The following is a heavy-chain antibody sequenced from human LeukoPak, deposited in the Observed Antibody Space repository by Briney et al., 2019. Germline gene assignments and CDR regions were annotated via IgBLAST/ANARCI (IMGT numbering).Heavy chain of an antibody. CDR3: ARVGGSAWHFDC. CDR1: GFTFSSYW. J-gene: IGHJ4*02. V-gene: IGHV3-7*01. D-gene: IGHD6-19*01. CDR2: IKQDGIEQ. Sequence: GGALRLSCAASGFTFSSYWMSWVRQAPGKGLEWVANIKQDGIEQYYVDSVKGRFTISRDNAKNSLYLQMNSLRAEDTALYDCARVGGSAWHFDCWGQGSLVTVSS.